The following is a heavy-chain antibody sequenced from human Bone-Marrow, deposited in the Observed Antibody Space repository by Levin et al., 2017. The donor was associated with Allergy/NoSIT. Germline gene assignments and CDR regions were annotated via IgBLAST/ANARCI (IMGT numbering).Heavy chain of an antibody. CDR2: IHSDGRGP. J-gene: IGHJ2*01. CDR3: ARDPGSASHDWYFDR. CDR1: GFTFTSSW. D-gene: IGHD6-19*01. Sequence: ETLSLTCAASGFTFTSSWMHWVRQAPGKGLVWVSRIHSDGRGPSYADSVKGRFTISRDSAKNTVYLQMNSLRAEDTAVYYCARDPGSASHDWYFDRWGRGTLVTVSS. V-gene: IGHV3-74*01.